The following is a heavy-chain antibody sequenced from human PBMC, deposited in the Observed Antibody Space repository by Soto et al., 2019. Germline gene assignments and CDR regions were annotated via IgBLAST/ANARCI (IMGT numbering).Heavy chain of an antibody. D-gene: IGHD3-22*01. CDR1: GFTFSSYW. J-gene: IGHJ3*02. CDR2: IKQDGSEK. Sequence: GGSLRLSCAASGFTFSSYWMSWVRHAPGKGREWVANIKQDGSEKYYVDSVKGRFTISRDNAKNSLYLQMNSLRAEDTAVYYCARDQNLFYDSSGYTRIGAFDIWGQGTMVTVSS. V-gene: IGHV3-7*01. CDR3: ARDQNLFYDSSGYTRIGAFDI.